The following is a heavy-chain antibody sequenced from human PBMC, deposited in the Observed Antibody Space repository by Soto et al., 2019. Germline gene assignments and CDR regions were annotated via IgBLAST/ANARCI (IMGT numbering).Heavy chain of an antibody. CDR1: GFTFSSYA. CDR2: ISVTGGST. J-gene: IGHJ5*02. Sequence: GGSLRLSCAASGFTFSSYAMSWVRQAPGTGLEWVSSISVTGGSTYYADSVKGRFTISRDSSNNTLYLQMNSLRAEDTALYYCARGTSSASWGQGTLVTVSS. CDR3: ARGTSSAS. D-gene: IGHD6-19*01. V-gene: IGHV3-23*01.